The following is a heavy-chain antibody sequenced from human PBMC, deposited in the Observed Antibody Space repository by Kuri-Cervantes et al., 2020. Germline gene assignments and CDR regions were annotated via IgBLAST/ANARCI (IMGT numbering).Heavy chain of an antibody. CDR1: GFTFSSYA. D-gene: IGHD3-16*01. CDR2: ISSSSSYI. V-gene: IGHV3-21*03. Sequence: LSLTCAASGFTFSSYAMSWVRQAPGKGLEWVSSISSSSSYIYYADSVKGRFTISRDNAKNSLYLQMNSLRAEDTAVYYCARDWGRGLDVWGKGTTVTVSS. J-gene: IGHJ6*04. CDR3: ARDWGRGLDV.